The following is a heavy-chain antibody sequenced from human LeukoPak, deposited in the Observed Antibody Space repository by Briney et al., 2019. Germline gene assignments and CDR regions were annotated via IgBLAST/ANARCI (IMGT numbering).Heavy chain of an antibody. CDR1: GFTFSSYG. Sequence: GRSLRLSCAASGFTFSSYGMHWVRQAPGKGLEWVAGIWYDGSNKYYADSVKGRCTISRDNSKNTLSLQMNSLRAEDTAVYYCARNYYDSSGYYYHDYWGQGTLVTVSS. CDR2: IWYDGSNK. CDR3: ARNYYDSSGYYYHDY. V-gene: IGHV3-33*01. J-gene: IGHJ4*02. D-gene: IGHD3-22*01.